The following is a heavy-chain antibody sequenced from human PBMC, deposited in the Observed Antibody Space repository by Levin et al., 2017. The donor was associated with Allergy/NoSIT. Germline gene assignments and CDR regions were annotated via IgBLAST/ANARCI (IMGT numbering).Heavy chain of an antibody. J-gene: IGHJ4*02. CDR1: GFTFSSYT. V-gene: IGHV3-30-3*01. CDR3: ARSMDGDYPNFDY. Sequence: GGSLRLSCAASGFTFSSYTMHWVRQAPGKGLEWVAVISYDGSNKYYADSVKGRFTISRDNSKNTLYLQMNSLRADDTAVYYCARSMDGDYPNFDYWGQGTLVTVSS. D-gene: IGHD4-17*01. CDR2: ISYDGSNK.